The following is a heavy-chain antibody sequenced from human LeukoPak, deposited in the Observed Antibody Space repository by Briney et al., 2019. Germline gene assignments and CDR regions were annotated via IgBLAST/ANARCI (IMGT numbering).Heavy chain of an antibody. J-gene: IGHJ5*02. Sequence: PSETLSLTCTVSGGSISSYYWSWIRQPPGKGLEWIGYIYYSGSTNYNPSLKSRVTISVDTSKNQFSLKLSSVTAADTAVYYCAGSYYDFWSGYYNWFDPWGQGTLVTVSS. CDR1: GGSISSYY. D-gene: IGHD3-3*01. CDR2: IYYSGST. V-gene: IGHV4-59*01. CDR3: AGSYYDFWSGYYNWFDP.